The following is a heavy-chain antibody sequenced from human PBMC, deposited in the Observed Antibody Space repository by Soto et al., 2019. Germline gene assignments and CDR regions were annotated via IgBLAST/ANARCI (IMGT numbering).Heavy chain of an antibody. CDR2: IKEDESEK. V-gene: IGHV3-7*03. Sequence: EVQLEESGGGLVQPGGSLRLSCEASGFSFSSYWMSWVRQAPGKGLEWVANIKEDESEKYYVDSVKGRFTISRDNAKNSLYLQMNSLRAEDTAVYYCARDGGYSGYQTGYWGQGTLVTVSS. J-gene: IGHJ4*02. CDR1: GFSFSSYW. CDR3: ARDGGYSGYQTGY. D-gene: IGHD5-12*01.